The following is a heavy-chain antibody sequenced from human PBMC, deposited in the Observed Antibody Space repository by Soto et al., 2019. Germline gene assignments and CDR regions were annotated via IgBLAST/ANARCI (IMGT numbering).Heavy chain of an antibody. CDR1: DGSISSYY. J-gene: IGHJ6*02. V-gene: IGHV4-59*01. Sequence: SETLSLTCTVSDGSISSYYWSWIRQPPGKGLEWIGYIYYSGSTDYNPSLKSRVTISVDTSKNQFSLKLSSVTAADTAVYYCARDKAAAGVLYYYYGMDVWGQGTTVTVSS. CDR2: IYYSGST. CDR3: ARDKAAAGVLYYYYGMDV. D-gene: IGHD6-13*01.